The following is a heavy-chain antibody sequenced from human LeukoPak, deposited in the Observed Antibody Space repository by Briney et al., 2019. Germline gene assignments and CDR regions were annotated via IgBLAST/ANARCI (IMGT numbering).Heavy chain of an antibody. CDR3: ARGHSPSNYSLDY. CDR1: GFTFGAYA. CDR2: LWYDGSNK. J-gene: IGHJ4*02. D-gene: IGHD2-15*01. Sequence: PGGSLRLSCEGSGFTFGAYAMHWVRQPPGKGLEWLAPLWYDGSNKYYADSATGRFAISRDNSINTVFLDMASVTAADTGAYFFARGHSPSNYSLDYWGQGALVTVSS. V-gene: IGHV3-33*02.